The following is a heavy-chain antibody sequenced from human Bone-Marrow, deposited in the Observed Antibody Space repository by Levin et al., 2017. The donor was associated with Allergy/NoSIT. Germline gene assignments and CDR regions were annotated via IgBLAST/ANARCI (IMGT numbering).Heavy chain of an antibody. CDR1: GASMNSYY. D-gene: IGHD1-26*01. J-gene: IGHJ4*02. CDR3: ARDKSGTYFSFED. V-gene: IGHV4-59*01. CDR2: TYYNGNT. Sequence: SSETLSLTCTVSGASMNSYYWSWIRQPPGKGLEWIGYTYYNGNTNYHPSLKSRVTISVDTSKNQFSLNLKSVTAADTALYYCARDKSGTYFSFEDWGQGTLVTVSS.